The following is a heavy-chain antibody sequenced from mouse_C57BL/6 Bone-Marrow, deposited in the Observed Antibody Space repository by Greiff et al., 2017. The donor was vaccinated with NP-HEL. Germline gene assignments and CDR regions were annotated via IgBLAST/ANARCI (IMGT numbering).Heavy chain of an antibody. Sequence: EVQLVESGGGLVQPGGSMKLSCAASGFTFSDAWMDWVRQSPEKGLEWVAEIRNKANNHATYYAESVKGRFTISRDDSKSSVYLQMNSLRAEDTGIYYCTRPPTGVATRYAMDYWGQGTSVTVSS. CDR1: GFTFSDAW. D-gene: IGHD1-1*01. V-gene: IGHV6-6*01. J-gene: IGHJ4*01. CDR3: TRPPTGVATRYAMDY. CDR2: IRNKANNHAT.